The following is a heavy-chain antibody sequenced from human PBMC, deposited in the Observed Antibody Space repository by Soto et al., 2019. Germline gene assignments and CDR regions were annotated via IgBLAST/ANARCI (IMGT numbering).Heavy chain of an antibody. Sequence: SETLSLTCAVYGGSFSGYYWSWIRQPPGKGLEWIGEINHSGSTNYNPSLKSRVTISVDTSKNQFSLKLSSVTAADTAVYYCARGRLSDYVWGSYRYHFDYWGQGTVVTVSS. CDR3: ARGRLSDYVWGSYRYHFDY. J-gene: IGHJ4*02. CDR2: INHSGST. D-gene: IGHD3-16*02. CDR1: GGSFSGYY. V-gene: IGHV4-34*01.